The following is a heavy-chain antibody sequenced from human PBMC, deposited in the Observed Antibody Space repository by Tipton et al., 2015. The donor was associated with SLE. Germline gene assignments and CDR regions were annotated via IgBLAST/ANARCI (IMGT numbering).Heavy chain of an antibody. CDR3: ARTPDTIGYYYVPTNSFDP. CDR1: GGSISSGSYY. D-gene: IGHD3-22*01. V-gene: IGHV4-30-4*08. CDR2: IYYSGST. J-gene: IGHJ5*02. Sequence: TLSLTCTVSGGSISSGSYYWGWIRQPPGKGLEWIGYIYYSGSTYYNPSLKSRVTISVDPSKNQFSLKLNSVTAADTAVYYCARTPDTIGYYYVPTNSFDPWGQGTLVTVSS.